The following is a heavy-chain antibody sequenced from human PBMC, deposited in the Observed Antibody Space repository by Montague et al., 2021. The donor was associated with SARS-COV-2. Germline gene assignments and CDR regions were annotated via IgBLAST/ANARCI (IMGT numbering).Heavy chain of an antibody. CDR3: ARVQNVMVTALRYFDL. CDR1: GGSISSGCYY. CDR2: IYYSRST. D-gene: IGHD2-21*02. Sequence: TLSLTCTVSGGSISSGCYYWSRIRQHPGKGLEWVGNIYYSRSTNHNPSLKSRVTISVDTSKNQLSLTLSSVTAADTAVYYCARVQNVMVTALRYFDLWGRGTLVTVSS. J-gene: IGHJ2*01. V-gene: IGHV4-31*03.